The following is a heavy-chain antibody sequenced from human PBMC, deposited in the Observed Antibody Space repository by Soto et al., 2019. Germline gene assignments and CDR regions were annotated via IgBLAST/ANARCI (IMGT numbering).Heavy chain of an antibody. CDR3: ARKNPRYYDSSGYYLAYYYGIDV. J-gene: IGHJ6*02. V-gene: IGHV1-69*12. Sequence: QVQLVQSGAEVKKPGSSVKVSCKASGGTFSSYAISWVRQAPGQGLEWMGGIIPIFGTANYAQKFQGRVTITAGESTGTAYMGLSSLRTEDTAVYYCARKNPRYYDSSGYYLAYYYGIDVWGQGNTVTVSS. CDR2: IIPIFGTA. D-gene: IGHD3-22*01. CDR1: GGTFSSYA.